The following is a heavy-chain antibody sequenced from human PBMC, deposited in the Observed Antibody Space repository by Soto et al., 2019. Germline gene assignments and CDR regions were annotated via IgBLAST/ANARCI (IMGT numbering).Heavy chain of an antibody. V-gene: IGHV1-69*08. Sequence: QVQLVQSGAEVKKPGSSVKVSCKASGGTFSSYTISWVRQAPGQGLEWMGRIIPILGIANYAQKFQGRVTITADKSTSTAYMELSSLRSEDTAVYYCARDGVVTAMVFDYWGQGTLVTVSS. J-gene: IGHJ4*02. D-gene: IGHD5-18*01. CDR1: GGTFSSYT. CDR3: ARDGVVTAMVFDY. CDR2: IIPILGIA.